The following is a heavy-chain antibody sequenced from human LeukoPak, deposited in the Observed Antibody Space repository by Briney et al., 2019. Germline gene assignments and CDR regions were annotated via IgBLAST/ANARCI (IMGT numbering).Heavy chain of an antibody. J-gene: IGHJ4*02. CDR1: GFTFDDYA. V-gene: IGHV3-9*01. Sequence: GGYLRLSCAASGFTFDDYAMPWVRQAPGKGLEWVSGISWNSGSIGYADSVKGRFTISRDNAKNSLYLQMNSLRAEDTALYYCAKGRYDSSGYYFDYWGQGTLVTVSS. CDR3: AKGRYDSSGYYFDY. D-gene: IGHD3-22*01. CDR2: ISWNSGSI.